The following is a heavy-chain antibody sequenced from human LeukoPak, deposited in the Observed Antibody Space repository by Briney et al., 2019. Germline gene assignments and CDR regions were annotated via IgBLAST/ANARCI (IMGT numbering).Heavy chain of an antibody. CDR1: GFTFSSYS. V-gene: IGHV3-30*03. CDR2: ISYDGSNK. CDR3: ARDAEGYSSSLDY. Sequence: GGSLRLSCAASGFTFSSYSMNWVRQAPGKGLEWVAVISYDGSNKYYADSVKGRFTISRDNAKNSLYLQMNSLRAEDTAVYYCARDAEGYSSSLDYWGQGTLVTVSS. D-gene: IGHD6-13*01. J-gene: IGHJ4*02.